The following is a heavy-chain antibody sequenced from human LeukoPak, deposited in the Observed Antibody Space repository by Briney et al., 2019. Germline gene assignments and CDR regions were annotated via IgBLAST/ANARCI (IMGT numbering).Heavy chain of an antibody. V-gene: IGHV4-31*03. J-gene: IGHJ3*02. D-gene: IGHD2-2*01. CDR1: GVPVSAARYY. Sequence: PSQTVSLTCSVSGVPVSAARYYWTWIRQYPGKGLEWIGFKYYSGSAKYNPSLESRLTISIDTSKNQFSLQLSSVTAADTATYYCETPYCSSISCLDVFNMWGQGTRVTVSS. CDR2: KYYSGSA. CDR3: ETPYCSSISCLDVFNM.